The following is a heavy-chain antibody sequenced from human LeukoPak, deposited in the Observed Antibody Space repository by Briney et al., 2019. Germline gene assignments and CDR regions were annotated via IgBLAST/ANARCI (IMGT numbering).Heavy chain of an antibody. CDR2: IYTTGKT. V-gene: IGHV4-4*07. CDR3: ARHGYTASHYFLDY. CDR1: SGSIISYY. Sequence: SWTVSLTCTGCSGSIISYYWGWVGPPAWRELAGIGRIYTTGKTDYNPSLKSRLTTSVDTSKRQFSLNLTSVTAADTAIYYCARHGYTASHYFLDYWSQGTLVTVSS. J-gene: IGHJ4*02. D-gene: IGHD3-16*01.